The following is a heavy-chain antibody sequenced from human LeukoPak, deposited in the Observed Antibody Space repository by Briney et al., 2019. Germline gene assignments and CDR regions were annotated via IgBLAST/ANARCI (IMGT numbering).Heavy chain of an antibody. CDR2: ISGSGGST. CDR3: AKGGTSSGWKN. D-gene: IGHD6-19*01. Sequence: PGGSLRLSCAASGFTFSSYAMSWVRQAPGRGLEWVSAISGSGGSTYYADSVKGRFTISRDNSKDTLYLQMNSLRAEDTAVYYCAKGGTSSGWKNWGQGTLVTVSS. V-gene: IGHV3-23*01. CDR1: GFTFSSYA. J-gene: IGHJ4*02.